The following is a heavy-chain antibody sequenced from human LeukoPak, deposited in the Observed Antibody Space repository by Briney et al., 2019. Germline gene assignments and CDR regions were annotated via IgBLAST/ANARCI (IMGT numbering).Heavy chain of an antibody. V-gene: IGHV1-8*01. CDR2: MNPNSGNT. CDR3: ARDGYSSSWYRRFDP. CDR1: GYTFTSYD. Sequence: ASVKVSCKASGYTFTSYDINWVRQATGQGLEWMGWMNPNSGNTGYAQKFQGRVTMTRNTSISTAYMELSSLRSEDTAVYYCARDGYSSSWYRRFDPWGQGTLATVSS. D-gene: IGHD6-13*01. J-gene: IGHJ5*02.